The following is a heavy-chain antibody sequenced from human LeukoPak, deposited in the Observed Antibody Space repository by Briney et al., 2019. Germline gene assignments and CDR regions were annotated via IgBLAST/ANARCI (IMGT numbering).Heavy chain of an antibody. CDR3: AREGIVLMVYHFDY. CDR2: ISSSSSYI. V-gene: IGHV3-21*01. D-gene: IGHD2-8*01. Sequence: PGGSLRLSCAASGFTFSSYTMNWVRQAPGKGLEWVSSISSSSSYISYADSVMGRFTISRDNAKNSLSLQMNSLRAEDTAVYYCAREGIVLMVYHFDYWGQGTLVTVSS. J-gene: IGHJ4*02. CDR1: GFTFSSYT.